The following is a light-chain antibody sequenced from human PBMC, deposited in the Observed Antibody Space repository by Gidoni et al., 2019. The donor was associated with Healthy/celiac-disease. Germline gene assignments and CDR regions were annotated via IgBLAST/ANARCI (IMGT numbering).Light chain of an antibody. CDR2: QDS. CDR1: KLGDKY. CDR3: QAWDSSTSLV. V-gene: IGLV3-1*01. Sequence: SYELTQQHPVSVSPGQTASITCSGDKLGDKYACWYQQKPGQSPVLVIYQDSKRPSGIPERFSGSNSGNTATLTISGTQAMDEADYYCQAWDSSTSLVFGTGTKVTVL. J-gene: IGLJ1*01.